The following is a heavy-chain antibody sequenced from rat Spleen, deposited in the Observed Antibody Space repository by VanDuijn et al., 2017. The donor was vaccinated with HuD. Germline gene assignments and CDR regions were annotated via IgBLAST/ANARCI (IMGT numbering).Heavy chain of an antibody. CDR2: ISPSGGST. CDR3: ATDTFYDGTYYPGGFDY. CDR1: GFTFNNYW. J-gene: IGHJ2*01. V-gene: IGHV5-31*01. D-gene: IGHD1-12*02. Sequence: VQLVESDGGLVLPGRSLKLSCVASGFTFNNYWMTWIRQAPGKGLEWVASISPSGGSTYYRDSVKGRFTISRDNAKSTLYLQMDSLRSEDTATYYCATDTFYDGTYYPGGFDYWGQGVMVTVSS.